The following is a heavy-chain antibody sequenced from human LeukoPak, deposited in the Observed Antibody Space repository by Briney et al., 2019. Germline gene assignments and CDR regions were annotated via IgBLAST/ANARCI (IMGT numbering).Heavy chain of an antibody. CDR2: INPNSGGT. CDR3: ARVMYYYGSGSYSGPEYYFDY. Sequence: ASVKVSCKASGYTFTGYYMHWVRQAPGQGLEWMGWINPNSGGTNYAQKFLGRVTMTRDTSISTAYMELSRLRSDDTAVYYCARVMYYYGSGSYSGPEYYFDYWGQGTLVTVSS. CDR1: GYTFTGYY. J-gene: IGHJ4*02. V-gene: IGHV1-2*02. D-gene: IGHD3-10*01.